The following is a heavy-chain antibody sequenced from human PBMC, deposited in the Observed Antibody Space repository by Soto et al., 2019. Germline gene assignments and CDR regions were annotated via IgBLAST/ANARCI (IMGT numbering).Heavy chain of an antibody. V-gene: IGHV4-39*01. CDR1: GGSISSGSYF. Sequence: SETLSLTCTVSGGSISSGSYFWGWIRQPPGKGLEWIGSIYYSGSTYYNPSLKSRVTVSVDTSKNQFSLKLSSVTAADTAVYYCARHPXNFWFDPWGQGTLVTVSS. CDR3: ARHPXNFWFDP. D-gene: IGHD4-4*01. J-gene: IGHJ5*02. CDR2: IYYSGST.